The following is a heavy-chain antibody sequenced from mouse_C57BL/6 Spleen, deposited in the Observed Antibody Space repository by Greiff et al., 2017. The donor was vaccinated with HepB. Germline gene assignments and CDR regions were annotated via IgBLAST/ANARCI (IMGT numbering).Heavy chain of an antibody. CDR1: GFSFTSYG. CDR2: IWGDGST. J-gene: IGHJ4*01. V-gene: IGHV2-3*01. D-gene: IGHD2-1*01. Sequence: VKLVESGPGLVAPSQCLSITCTVSGFSFTSYGVSWVRQPPGKGLEWLGVIWGDGSTNYHSALISRLSISKDNSKSQVFLKLNSLQTDDTATYYCAKGPLLYYGNYGYAMDYWGQGTSVTVSS. CDR3: AKGPLLYYGNYGYAMDY.